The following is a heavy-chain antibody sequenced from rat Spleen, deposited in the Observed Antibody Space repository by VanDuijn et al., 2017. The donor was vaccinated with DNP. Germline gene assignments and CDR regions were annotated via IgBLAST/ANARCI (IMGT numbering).Heavy chain of an antibody. Sequence: QVQLQQSGAELAKPGSSVKISCKASGYTFTSYYRGWIRQTTGQGLEFVGYINPRSGGTNYNEKFRDKATLTVDESSSTAFMQLRALTPDDSAVYYCARWSGRLAYWGQGTLVTVST. J-gene: IGHJ3*01. CDR3: ARWSGRLAY. CDR1: GYTFTSYY. CDR2: INPRSGGT. D-gene: IGHD4-2*01. V-gene: IGHV1-43*01.